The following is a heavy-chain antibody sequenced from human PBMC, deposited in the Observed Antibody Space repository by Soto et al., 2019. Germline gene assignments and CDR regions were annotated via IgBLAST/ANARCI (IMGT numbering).Heavy chain of an antibody. J-gene: IGHJ4*02. Sequence: SETLSLTCTVSGGSISSYYWSWIRQPPGKGLEWIGYIYYSGSTNYNPSLKSRVTISVDTSKNQFSLKLSSVTAADTAVYYCARARRYCSSTSCYVWLDYWGQGTLVTVSS. V-gene: IGHV4-59*01. CDR2: IYYSGST. CDR3: ARARRYCSSTSCYVWLDY. CDR1: GGSISSYY. D-gene: IGHD2-2*01.